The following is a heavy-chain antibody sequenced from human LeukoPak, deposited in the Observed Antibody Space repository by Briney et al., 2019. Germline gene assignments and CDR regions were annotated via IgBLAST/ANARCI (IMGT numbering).Heavy chain of an antibody. CDR1: GYTFTSYG. CDR3: ARGGSSGWYFGYFDY. CDR2: ISAYSGNT. J-gene: IGHJ4*02. D-gene: IGHD6-19*01. V-gene: IGHV1-18*01. Sequence: ASVKVSCKASGYTFTSYGISWVRQAPGQGLEWMGWISAYSGNTNYAQKLQGRVTMTTDTSTSTAYMELRSLRSDDTAVYYCARGGSSGWYFGYFDYWGQGTLVTVSS.